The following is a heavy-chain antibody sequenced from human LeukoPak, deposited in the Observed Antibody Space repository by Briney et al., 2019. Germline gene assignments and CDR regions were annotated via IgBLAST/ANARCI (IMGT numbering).Heavy chain of an antibody. J-gene: IGHJ3*02. CDR1: GGSFSGYY. V-gene: IGHV4-34*01. D-gene: IGHD3-9*01. Sequence: PSETLSLTCAVYGGSFSGYYWSWIRQPPGKGLEWIGEINHSGSTNYNPSLKSRVTISVDTSKNQFSLKLSSVTAADTAVYYCARGLHLRYFDWAQPSGDAFDIWGQGTMVTVSS. CDR2: INHSGST. CDR3: ARGLHLRYFDWAQPSGDAFDI.